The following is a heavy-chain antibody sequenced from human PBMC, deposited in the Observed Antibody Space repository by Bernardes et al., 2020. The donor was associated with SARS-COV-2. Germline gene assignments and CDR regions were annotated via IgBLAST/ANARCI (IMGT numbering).Heavy chain of an antibody. CDR3: AREYGYCSSTSCYNYFDY. D-gene: IGHD2-2*02. Sequence: GGSLRLSCAASGFTFSSYAMHWVRQAPGKGLEWVAVISYDGSNKYYADSVKGRFTISRDNSKNTLYLQMNSLRAEDTAVYYCAREYGYCSSTSCYNYFDYWGQGTLVTVSS. CDR2: ISYDGSNK. V-gene: IGHV3-30-3*01. CDR1: GFTFSSYA. J-gene: IGHJ4*02.